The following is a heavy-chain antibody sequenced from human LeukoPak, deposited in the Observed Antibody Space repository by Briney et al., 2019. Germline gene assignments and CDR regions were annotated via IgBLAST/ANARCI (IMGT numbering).Heavy chain of an antibody. D-gene: IGHD2-15*01. J-gene: IGHJ3*02. CDR3: ATLTGYCSGGSCYDAFDI. Sequence: GGSLRLSCAASGFTFSDYYMSWIRQAPGKGLEWVSYISSSGSTIYYADSVKGRFTISRDNAKNSLYLQMNSLRAEDTAVYYCATLTGYCSGGSCYDAFDIWGQGTMVTVSS. CDR2: ISSSGSTI. CDR1: GFTFSDYY. V-gene: IGHV3-11*01.